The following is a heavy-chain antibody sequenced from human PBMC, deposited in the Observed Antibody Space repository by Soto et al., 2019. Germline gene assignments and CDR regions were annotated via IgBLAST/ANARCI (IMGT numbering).Heavy chain of an antibody. CDR3: ARDSSEGRGYYFYGMDV. D-gene: IGHD3-3*01. CDR1: GYTFTSYY. V-gene: IGHV1-46*01. J-gene: IGHJ6*02. Sequence: ASVKVSCKASGYTFTSYYMHWVRQAPGQGLEWMGIINPSGGSTSYAQKFQGRVTMTRDTSTSTVYMELSSLRSEDTAVYYCARDSSEGRGYYFYGMDVCGQGPTVTVYS. CDR2: INPSGGST.